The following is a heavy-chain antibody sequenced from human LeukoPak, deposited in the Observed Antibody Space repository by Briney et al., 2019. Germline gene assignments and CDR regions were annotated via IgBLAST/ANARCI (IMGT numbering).Heavy chain of an antibody. CDR2: INHSGST. CDR3: ARGGPGIAAAGY. J-gene: IGHJ4*02. V-gene: IGHV4-34*01. Sequence: SETLSLTCAVYGGSFSGYYWSWIRQPPGKGLEWIGEINHSGSTNYNPSLKSRVTISVDTSKNQFSLKLSSVTAADTAVYYCARGGPGIAAAGYWGQGTLVTVSS. CDR1: GGSFSGYY. D-gene: IGHD6-13*01.